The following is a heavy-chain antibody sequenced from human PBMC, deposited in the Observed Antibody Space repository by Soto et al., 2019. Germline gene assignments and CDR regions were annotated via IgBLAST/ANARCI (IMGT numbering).Heavy chain of an antibody. CDR2: IYWDGDR. D-gene: IGHD1-7*01. CDR3: AHRVPYNWYWDVGWFDS. Sequence: QITLKESGPTLLEPTQTLTLTCSCSGFSLTSSGVGVGWLRQAPGKALECLGIIYWDGDRRYNPSLRQRLTITKDLSNDQVVLTMAYMEPVDTATYYCAHRVPYNWYWDVGWFDSWGQGTVVTVS. CDR1: GFSLTSSGVG. V-gene: IGHV2-5*02. J-gene: IGHJ5*01.